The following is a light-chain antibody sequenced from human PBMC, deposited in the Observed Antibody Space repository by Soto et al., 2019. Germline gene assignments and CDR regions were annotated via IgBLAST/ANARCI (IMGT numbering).Light chain of an antibody. CDR2: NTK. Sequence: QAVVTQEPSFSVSPGGTVTLTCGLRSGSVSISHYPSWYQQTPGQAPRTLIYNTKTRSSGVPDRFAGSILGNKAALTITGAQAEDESDYYCVLYMGSGISIFGGATKLPV. CDR1: SGSVSISHY. J-gene: IGLJ2*01. V-gene: IGLV8-61*01. CDR3: VLYMGSGISI.